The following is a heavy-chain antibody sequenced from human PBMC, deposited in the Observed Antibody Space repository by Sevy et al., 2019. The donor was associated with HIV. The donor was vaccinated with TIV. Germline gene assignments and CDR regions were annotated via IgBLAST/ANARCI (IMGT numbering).Heavy chain of an antibody. D-gene: IGHD1-1*01. CDR3: ARGARGTIPSYYYYGMDV. V-gene: IGHV5-51*01. Sequence: GESLKISCKGSGYTSGYSFSNYWTGWLRQMPGNGLEWVGIIYPGDSDTRYSPSFKGQVTISADKSISTAYLQWSSLKTSDTAMYYCARGARGTIPSYYYYGMDVWGQGTTVTVSS. CDR2: IYPGDSDT. CDR1: GYTSGYSFSNYW. J-gene: IGHJ6*02.